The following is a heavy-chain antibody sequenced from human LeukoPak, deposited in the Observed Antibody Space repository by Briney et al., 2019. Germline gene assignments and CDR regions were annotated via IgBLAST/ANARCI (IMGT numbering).Heavy chain of an antibody. Sequence: PSETLSLTCAVYGGSFSGYYWSWIRQPPGKGLKWIGEINHSGSTNYNPSLKSRVTISVDTSKNQFSLKLSSVTAADTAVYYCARAPPRRGYSYGYLAAGTYFDYWGQGTLATVSS. D-gene: IGHD5-18*01. CDR1: GGSFSGYY. CDR3: ARAPPRRGYSYGYLAAGTYFDY. J-gene: IGHJ4*02. CDR2: INHSGST. V-gene: IGHV4-34*01.